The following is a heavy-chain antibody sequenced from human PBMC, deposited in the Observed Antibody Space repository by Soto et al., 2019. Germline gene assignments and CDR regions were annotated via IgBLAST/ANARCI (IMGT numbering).Heavy chain of an antibody. CDR2: IKPDGSDK. CDR3: ARLYGIVSTFDY. D-gene: IGHD1-26*01. Sequence: PGGSLRLSCGTSGFIFSSHWMTWVRQAPGKGLEWVADIKPDGSDKHYVDSVKGRFTISRDNAEHSLYLQMSSLRAEDTAVYYCARLYGIVSTFDYWGQGTRGTSSS. V-gene: IGHV3-7*01. J-gene: IGHJ4*02. CDR1: GFIFSSHW.